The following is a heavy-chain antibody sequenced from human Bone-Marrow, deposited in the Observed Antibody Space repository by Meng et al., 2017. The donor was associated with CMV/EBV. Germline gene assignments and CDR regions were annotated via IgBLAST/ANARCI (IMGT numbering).Heavy chain of an antibody. CDR1: GSYY. CDR2: IYYSGST. D-gene: IGHD2-15*01. Sequence: GSYYWSWIRQPPGKGLEWIGYIYYSGSTNYSPSLKSRVTISVDTSKNQFSLKLSSVTAADTAVYYCARENVVVAATSASYYYGMDVWGQGTTVTVSS. CDR3: ARENVVVAATSASYYYGMDV. V-gene: IGHV4-61*01. J-gene: IGHJ6*02.